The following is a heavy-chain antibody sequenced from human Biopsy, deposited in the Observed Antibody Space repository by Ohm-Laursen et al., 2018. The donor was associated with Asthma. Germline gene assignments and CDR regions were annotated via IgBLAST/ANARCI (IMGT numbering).Heavy chain of an antibody. D-gene: IGHD3-22*01. CDR3: ARQSGQDYGDSSGLDI. CDR1: GFVFSQCG. Sequence: SLRLSCAASGFVFSQCGMHWVRQGPGKGLEWVALVSSDGHNKYYEDSVKGRFTISRDNSRNRLYLQINRLTVEDSAVYFCARQSGQDYGDSSGLDIWGQGTKVAVSS. CDR2: VSSDGHNK. J-gene: IGHJ3*02. V-gene: IGHV3-30*03.